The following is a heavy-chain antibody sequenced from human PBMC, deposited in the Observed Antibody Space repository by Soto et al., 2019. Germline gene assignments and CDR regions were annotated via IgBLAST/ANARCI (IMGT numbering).Heavy chain of an antibody. Sequence: EVQLVESGGGLVQPGGSLRLSCAASGFTFNSYWMHWVRQAPGKGLVWVSRLNGDGTTTNYADSVKGRFAIYRDNAKNTLYLQMNSLRDDDTAVYFCARGIHGHYAVDVWGQGTTVTVSS. D-gene: IGHD5-18*01. V-gene: IGHV3-74*01. CDR3: ARGIHGHYAVDV. J-gene: IGHJ6*02. CDR2: LNGDGTTT. CDR1: GFTFNSYW.